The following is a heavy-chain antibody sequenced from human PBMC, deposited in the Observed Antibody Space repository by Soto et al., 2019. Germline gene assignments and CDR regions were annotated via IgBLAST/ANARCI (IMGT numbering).Heavy chain of an antibody. V-gene: IGHV4-59*08. CDR3: ARVQGYYGMDV. CDR2: THYSGST. CDR1: SGSISSYY. Sequence: SETLSLTCTVSSGSISSYYWSWIRQPPGKGLEWIGYTHYSGSTNYNPSLKSRVTISVDTSKNQFSLKLSSVTAADTAVYYCARVQGYYGMDVWGQGTTVTVSS. J-gene: IGHJ6*02.